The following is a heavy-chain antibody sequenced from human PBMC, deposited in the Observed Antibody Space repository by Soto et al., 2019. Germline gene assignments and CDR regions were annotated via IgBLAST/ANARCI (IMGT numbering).Heavy chain of an antibody. CDR2: INHTGTT. CDR1: GGSFSTYY. D-gene: IGHD2-2*03. J-gene: IGHJ4*02. CDR3: ASGRRWGQSVKGLGY. V-gene: IGHV4-34*01. Sequence: QVLLQQWGAGLLKPSETLSLTCAVSGGSFSTYYWTWIRQAPGKGLEWIGEINHTGTTNYNPSLKSRVSVSVGTSKDQFSLTLTSVSAADTAVYYCASGRRWGQSVKGLGYWGQGTLVTVSS.